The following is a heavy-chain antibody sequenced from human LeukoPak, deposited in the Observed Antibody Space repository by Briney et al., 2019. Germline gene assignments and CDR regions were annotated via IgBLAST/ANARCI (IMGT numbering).Heavy chain of an antibody. J-gene: IGHJ4*02. CDR2: ISGSGGGT. Sequence: GGSLRLSRAVSGITLSNYAMSWVRQAPGKGLEWVAGISGSGGGTHYADSVKGRFTISRDNPKNTLYLQMNNLRAGDTAVYFCAKRGVVIRVILVGFHKEAYYFDSWGQGALVTVSS. CDR1: GITLSNYA. D-gene: IGHD3-22*01. CDR3: AKRGVVIRVILVGFHKEAYYFDS. V-gene: IGHV3-23*01.